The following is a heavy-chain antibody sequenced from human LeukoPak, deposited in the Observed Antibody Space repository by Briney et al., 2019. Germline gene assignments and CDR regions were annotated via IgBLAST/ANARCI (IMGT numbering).Heavy chain of an antibody. V-gene: IGHV3-33*01. CDR1: GFTFRSYG. Sequence: TGGSLRLSCAASGFTFRSYGMHWVRQAPGKGLEWVAVIWYDGSNKYYADSVKGRFTVSRDNSKNTLYLQMNSLRAEDTAVYYCATAVASSSGWYADYWGQGTLVTVPS. D-gene: IGHD6-19*01. CDR3: ATAVASSSGWYADY. CDR2: IWYDGSNK. J-gene: IGHJ4*02.